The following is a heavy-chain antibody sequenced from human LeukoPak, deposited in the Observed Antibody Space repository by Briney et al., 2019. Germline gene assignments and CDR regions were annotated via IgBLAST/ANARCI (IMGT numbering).Heavy chain of an antibody. Sequence: TGGSLRLSCAASGFTFNSYAMSWVRQAPGKGLEWVSVISGSGGSTYYADSVKGRFTISRDNSKNTLYLQMNSLRAEDTAVYYCAKLKEGGYYSSFDYWGQGTLVSVSS. J-gene: IGHJ4*02. D-gene: IGHD3-22*01. CDR1: GFTFNSYA. CDR2: ISGSGGST. V-gene: IGHV3-23*01. CDR3: AKLKEGGYYSSFDY.